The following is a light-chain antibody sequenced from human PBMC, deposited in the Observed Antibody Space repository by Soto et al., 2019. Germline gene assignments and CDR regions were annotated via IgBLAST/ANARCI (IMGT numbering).Light chain of an antibody. CDR2: DVS. V-gene: IGLV2-14*01. CDR3: SSYTSSSTYV. CDR1: SSDVGGYNY. J-gene: IGLJ1*01. Sequence: QSTLTQPASVSGSPGQSIAISCIGSSSDVGGYNYVSWHQQHPGKAPKVVIYDVSNRPSGVSDRFSGSKSGNTASLTVSGLQSEDEDDYYCSSYTSSSTYVFGNGTKLTVL.